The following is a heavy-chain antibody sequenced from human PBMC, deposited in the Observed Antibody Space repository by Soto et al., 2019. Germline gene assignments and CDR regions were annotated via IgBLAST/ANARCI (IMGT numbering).Heavy chain of an antibody. V-gene: IGHV4-30-4*01. D-gene: IGHD3-22*01. J-gene: IGHJ4*02. CDR2: IYYSGST. CDR3: ARGSILDSSGSYFIEPGYYFDY. CDR1: GGSISSGDYY. Sequence: SETLSLTCTVSGGSISSGDYYWSWIRQPPGKGLEWIGYIYYSGSTYYNPSLKSRVTISVDTSKNQFALKLSSVTAADTAVYYCARGSILDSSGSYFIEPGYYFDYWGQGTLVTVSS.